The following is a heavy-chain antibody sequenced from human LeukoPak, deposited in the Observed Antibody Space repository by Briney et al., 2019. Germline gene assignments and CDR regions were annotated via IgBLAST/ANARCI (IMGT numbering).Heavy chain of an antibody. V-gene: IGHV1-46*01. J-gene: IGHJ4*02. D-gene: IGHD1-26*01. CDR3: ARGSRYFDY. CDR1: GYTFTSYY. CDR2: INPSGGST. Sequence: ASAKVSCKAPGYTFTSYYIHWVRQAPGQGLECMGIINPSGGSTTYAQKFQGRITMTRDMSTSTVYMELSSLRSEDTAMYYCARGSRYFDYWGQGTLVTVSS.